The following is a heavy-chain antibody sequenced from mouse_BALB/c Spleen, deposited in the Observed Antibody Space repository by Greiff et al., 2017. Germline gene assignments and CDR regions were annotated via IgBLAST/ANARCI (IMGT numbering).Heavy chain of an antibody. CDR3: ARYYYDSSYWWFAD. V-gene: IGHV14-3*02. CDR1: GFNIKDTY. D-gene: IGHD1-1*01. J-gene: IGHJ3*01. Sequence: VQLQQSGAELVKPGASVKLSCTASGFNIKDTYMHWVKQRPEQGLEWIGRIDPANGNTKYDPKFQGKATITADTSSNTAYLQLSSLTSEDTAVYYCARYYYDSSYWWFADWGQGTVGTVSA. CDR2: IDPANGNT.